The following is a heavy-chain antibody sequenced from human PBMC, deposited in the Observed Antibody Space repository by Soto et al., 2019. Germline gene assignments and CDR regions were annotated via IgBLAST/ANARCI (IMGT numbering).Heavy chain of an antibody. CDR3: AKGIVLVPAAMSYYYGMDV. D-gene: IGHD2-2*01. CDR2: ISYDGSNK. Sequence: QVQLVESGGGVVQPGRSLRLSCAASGFTFSSYGMHWVRQAPGKGLEWVAVISYDGSNKYYADSVKGRFTISRDNSKNTLYLQMNSLRAEDTAVYYCAKGIVLVPAAMSYYYGMDVWGQGTTVTVS. CDR1: GFTFSSYG. V-gene: IGHV3-30*18. J-gene: IGHJ6*02.